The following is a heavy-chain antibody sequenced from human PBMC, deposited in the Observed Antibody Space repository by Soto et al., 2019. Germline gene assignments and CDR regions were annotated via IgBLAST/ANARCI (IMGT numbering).Heavy chain of an antibody. Sequence: SETLSLTCTVSGGSISSYYWSWIRQPAGKGLEWIGRMYSSGSTNYNPSLKSRVTMSVDTSKNQFSLKLNSVTAADTAVYYCAREMVAATGRFDLWGQGTLVTVSS. V-gene: IGHV4-4*07. CDR3: AREMVAATGRFDL. D-gene: IGHD2-15*01. CDR1: GGSISSYY. CDR2: MYSSGST. J-gene: IGHJ5*02.